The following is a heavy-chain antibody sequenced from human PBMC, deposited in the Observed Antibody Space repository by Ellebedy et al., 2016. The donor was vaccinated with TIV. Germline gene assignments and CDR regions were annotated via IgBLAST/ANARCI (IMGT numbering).Heavy chain of an antibody. J-gene: IGHJ4*02. CDR2: ISTTSSYI. CDR1: GFPFSSYT. D-gene: IGHD2-21*01. CDR3: ARDDFLF. V-gene: IGHV3-21*01. Sequence: GESLKISCAASGFPFSSYTLNWVRQAPGKGLEWVSSISTTSSYIYYADSVKGRFTISRDNAKNSLYLQMNTLRAEDTAVYYCARDDFLFWGQGTLVTVSS.